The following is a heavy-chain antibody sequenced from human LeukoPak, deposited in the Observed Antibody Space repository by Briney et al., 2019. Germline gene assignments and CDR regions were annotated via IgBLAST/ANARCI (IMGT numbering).Heavy chain of an antibody. Sequence: ASVKVSCTASGYSFTSYTITWVRQAPGQGLEWMGWISVYNGDTKYAHQLQGRVTMTTDTSTSTAYMELRSLRSDDTAVYYCARGLGLNVAAPLDYWGQGTLVTVSS. CDR3: ARGLGLNVAAPLDY. CDR1: GYSFTSYT. CDR2: ISVYNGDT. J-gene: IGHJ4*02. V-gene: IGHV1-18*01. D-gene: IGHD6-13*01.